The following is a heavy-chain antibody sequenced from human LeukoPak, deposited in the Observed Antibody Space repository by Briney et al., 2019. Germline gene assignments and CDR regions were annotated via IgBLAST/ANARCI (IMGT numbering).Heavy chain of an antibody. CDR3: AKAGPYYYDSSGFQEVDAFDI. CDR1: GFTFSSYA. V-gene: IGHV3-23*01. Sequence: GGSLRLSCAASGFTFSSYAMSWVRQAPGKGLEWVSAISGSGGSTYYADSVKGRFTISRDNSKNTLYLQMSSLRAEDTAVYYCAKAGPYYYDSSGFQEVDAFDIWGQGTMVTVSS. J-gene: IGHJ3*02. D-gene: IGHD3-22*01. CDR2: ISGSGGST.